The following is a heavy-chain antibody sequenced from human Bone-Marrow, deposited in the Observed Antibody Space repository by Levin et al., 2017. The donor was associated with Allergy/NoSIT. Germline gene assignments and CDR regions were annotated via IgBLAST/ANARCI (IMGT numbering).Heavy chain of an antibody. CDR2: ISGSGGNI. J-gene: IGHJ4*02. D-gene: IGHD3-16*01. Sequence: PGGSLRLSCAASKFTFSSFVMSWVRQAPGKGLEWISSISGSGGNIDYADSVKGRFTISRDNSQNTLYLQMNSLRGEDTAVYYCAKCLGTRCLCFDYWGQGALVIVSS. CDR3: AKCLGTRCLCFDY. V-gene: IGHV3-23*01. CDR1: KFTFSSFV.